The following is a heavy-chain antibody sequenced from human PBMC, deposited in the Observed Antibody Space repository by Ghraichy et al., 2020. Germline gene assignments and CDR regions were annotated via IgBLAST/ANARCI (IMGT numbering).Heavy chain of an antibody. CDR1: GYTFTDHY. D-gene: IGHD6-19*01. J-gene: IGHJ6*02. CDR2: INPKSGGT. CDR3: ARELSFISVGYYYGMDV. V-gene: IGHV1-2*02. Sequence: ASVKVSCKASGYTFTDHYIHWVRQAPGQGLEWMGWINPKSGGTKYEQKFQGRVIMTRDTSISTAYMELSRLRSDDTAVYYCARELSFISVGYYYGMDVWGQGTTVTVSS.